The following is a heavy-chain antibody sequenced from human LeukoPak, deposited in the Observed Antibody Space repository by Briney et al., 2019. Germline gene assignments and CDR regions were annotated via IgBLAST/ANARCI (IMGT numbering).Heavy chain of an antibody. V-gene: IGHV3-23*01. Sequence: PGGSLRLSCAASGFTFSDYYMSWVRQAPGKGLEWISAISSSGDTYYAGSVKGRFTISRDNSKNTLYLQMSSLRAEDTAVYYCAKDAVGGTAYYFDYWGQGTLVTVSS. CDR1: GFTFSDYY. CDR3: AKDAVGGTAYYFDY. J-gene: IGHJ4*02. D-gene: IGHD1-26*01. CDR2: ISSSGDT.